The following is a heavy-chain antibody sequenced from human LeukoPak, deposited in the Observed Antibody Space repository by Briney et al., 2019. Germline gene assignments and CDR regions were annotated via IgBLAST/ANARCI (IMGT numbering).Heavy chain of an antibody. J-gene: IGHJ4*02. CDR2: ISSSSS. V-gene: IGHV3-21*01. CDR1: GFTFSSYS. CDR3: ARGSDFDY. Sequence: GGSLRLSCAASGFTFSSYSMNWVRQAPGKGLEWVSSISSSSSYADSVKGRFTISRDNAKNSLYLQMNSLRAEDTAVYYCARGSDFDYWGQGTLITVSS. D-gene: IGHD1-26*01.